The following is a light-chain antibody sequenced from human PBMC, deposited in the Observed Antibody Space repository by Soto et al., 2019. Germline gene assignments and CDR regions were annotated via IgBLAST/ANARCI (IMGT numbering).Light chain of an antibody. Sequence: QSVLTQPASVSGSPGQSITISCTGTSSDVGSYNLVSWYQQHPGKAPKLRIYEGSKRPSGVSNRFSGSKSDNTASLTISGLQAEDEADYYCCSYAGSSTFSYVFGTGTKVTVL. CDR2: EGS. CDR3: CSYAGSSTFSYV. J-gene: IGLJ1*01. CDR1: SSDVGSYNL. V-gene: IGLV2-23*03.